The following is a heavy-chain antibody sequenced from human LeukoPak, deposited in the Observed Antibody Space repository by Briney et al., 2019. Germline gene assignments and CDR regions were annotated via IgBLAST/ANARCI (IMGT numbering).Heavy chain of an antibody. J-gene: IGHJ4*02. CDR1: GFTFSDYY. D-gene: IGHD6-19*01. Sequence: PGGSLRLSCAASGFTFSDYYMSWIRQAPGKGLEWVSYISGSRSYTNYADSVKGRFTISRDNAKNSLYLEMHSLRVEDTAVYYCATKVAGTSHFSYWGQGTLVTVSS. CDR2: ISGSRSYT. V-gene: IGHV3-11*06. CDR3: ATKVAGTSHFSY.